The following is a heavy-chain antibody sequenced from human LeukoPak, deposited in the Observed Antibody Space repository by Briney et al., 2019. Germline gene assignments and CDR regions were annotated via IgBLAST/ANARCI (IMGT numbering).Heavy chain of an antibody. D-gene: IGHD2/OR15-2a*01. CDR2: IYYIGST. V-gene: IGHV4-59*08. CDR1: GGSISGYY. CDR3: ARHFSANWFDP. J-gene: IGHJ5*02. Sequence: SETLSLTCTVSGGSISGYYWSWIRQPPGKGLEWIGYIYYIGSTDYSPSLKSRVTISLDTSKNQFSLKLSSVTAADTAVYYCARHFSANWFDPWGQGTLVTVSS.